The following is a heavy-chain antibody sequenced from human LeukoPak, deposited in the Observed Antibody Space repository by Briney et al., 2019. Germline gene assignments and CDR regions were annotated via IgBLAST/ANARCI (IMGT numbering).Heavy chain of an antibody. CDR1: GFTFSTYD. Sequence: PGGSLRLSCAASGFTFSTYDMNWVRQAPGKGLEWVSSISSRSSSIYYADSVKGRFTISRDNAKNSLYLQMNSLRAEDTAVYWCARGYIAYDPLDYWGQGTLVTVSS. CDR2: ISSRSSSI. CDR3: ARGYIAYDPLDY. J-gene: IGHJ4*02. V-gene: IGHV3-21*01. D-gene: IGHD3-3*01.